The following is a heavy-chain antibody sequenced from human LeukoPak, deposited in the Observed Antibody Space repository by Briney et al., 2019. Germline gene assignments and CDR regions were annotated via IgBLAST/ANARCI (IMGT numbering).Heavy chain of an antibody. V-gene: IGHV1-69*13. CDR1: GGTFSSYA. CDR3: ARLLAYCGGDCLNWFDP. CDR2: IIPIFGTA. J-gene: IGHJ5*02. Sequence: SVKVSCKASGGTFSSYAISWVRQAPGQGLEWMGGIIPIFGTANYAQKFQCRVTITADESTSTAYMELSSLRSEDTAVYYCARLLAYCGGDCLNWFDPWGQGTLVTVSS. D-gene: IGHD2-21*02.